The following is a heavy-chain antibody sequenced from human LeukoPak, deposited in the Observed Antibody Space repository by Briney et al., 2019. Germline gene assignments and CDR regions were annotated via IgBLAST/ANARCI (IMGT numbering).Heavy chain of an antibody. J-gene: IGHJ4*02. CDR2: INHSGST. CDR1: GGSFSGYY. Sequence: SETLSLTCAVYGGSFSGYYWSWIRQPPGKGLEWIGEINHSGSTNYNPSLKSRVTISVDTSKNQFSLELSSVTAADTAVYYCARGDYDSSPPRVDYWGQGTLVTVSS. D-gene: IGHD3-22*01. V-gene: IGHV4-34*01. CDR3: ARGDYDSSPPRVDY.